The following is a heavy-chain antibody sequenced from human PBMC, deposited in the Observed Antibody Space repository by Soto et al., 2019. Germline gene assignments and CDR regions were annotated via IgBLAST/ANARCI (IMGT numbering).Heavy chain of an antibody. CDR1: GFTFSDYG. Sequence: GGSLRLSCAASGFTFSDYGIHWVRQAPGKGLEWVAVISYDGSNKYYADSVKGRFTISRDNSKNTLYMQMNSLRAEDTAVYYCAKDSVASYSSGWHYFDYWGQGTLVTVSS. CDR2: ISYDGSNK. CDR3: AKDSVASYSSGWHYFDY. J-gene: IGHJ4*02. D-gene: IGHD6-19*01. V-gene: IGHV3-30*18.